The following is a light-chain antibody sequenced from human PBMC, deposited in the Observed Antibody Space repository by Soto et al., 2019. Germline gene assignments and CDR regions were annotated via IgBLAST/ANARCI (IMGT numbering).Light chain of an antibody. CDR2: GAS. J-gene: IGKJ5*01. CDR1: QGVSSSY. CDR3: HQYNNWPPIT. V-gene: IGKV3-20*01. Sequence: ELVLTQSPGTLSLSPGARATLSCRASQGVSSSYLAWYQQKPGQAPRLLIYGASRRATGIPDRFSGIESGTDFTLTINGLQSDDFGAYYGHQYNNWPPITFGQGTRREIK.